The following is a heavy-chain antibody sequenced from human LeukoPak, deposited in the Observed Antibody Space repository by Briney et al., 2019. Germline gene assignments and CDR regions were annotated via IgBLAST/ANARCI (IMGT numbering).Heavy chain of an antibody. D-gene: IGHD1-20*01. CDR1: GFTFSSYA. V-gene: IGHV3-23*01. J-gene: IGHJ6*02. CDR2: ISGSGGST. CDR3: AKAEITGTTGDYYYGMDV. Sequence: GGSLRLSCAASGFTFSSYAMSWVRQAPGKGLEWVSAISGSGGSTYYADSVKGRFTISRDNSKNTLYLQMNSLRAEDTAVYYCAKAEITGTTGDYYYGMDVWGQGTTVTVSS.